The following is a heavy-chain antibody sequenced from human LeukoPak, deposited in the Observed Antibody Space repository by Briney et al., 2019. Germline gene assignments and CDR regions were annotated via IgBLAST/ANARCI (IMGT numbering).Heavy chain of an antibody. J-gene: IGHJ4*02. CDR3: ARDLAAVDFDS. CDR1: GGSFSGYY. Sequence: SETLSLTCAVYGGSFSGYYWSWIRQPPGKGLEWIGSINYSGSTYYNPSLKSRVSISVDTSKNQFSLKLSSVTAADTAVYYCARDLAAVDFDSWGQGTLVTVSS. D-gene: IGHD6-13*01. V-gene: IGHV4-34*01. CDR2: INYSGST.